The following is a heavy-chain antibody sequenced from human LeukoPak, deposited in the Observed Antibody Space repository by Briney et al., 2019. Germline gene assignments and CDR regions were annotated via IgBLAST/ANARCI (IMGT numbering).Heavy chain of an antibody. V-gene: IGHV1-69-2*01. Sequence: ASLKISCKDSGYTFTDYYMHWVQQAPGKGLEWMGLVDPEDGETIYAEKFQGRVTITADTSTDTAYMELSSLRSEDTAVYYCATAYCGGDCSYPRRVAWFDPWGQGTLVTVSS. CDR2: VDPEDGET. D-gene: IGHD2-21*01. J-gene: IGHJ5*02. CDR3: ATAYCGGDCSYPRRVAWFDP. CDR1: GYTFTDYY.